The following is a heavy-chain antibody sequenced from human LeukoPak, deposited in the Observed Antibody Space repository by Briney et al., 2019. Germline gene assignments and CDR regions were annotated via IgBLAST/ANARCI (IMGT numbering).Heavy chain of an antibody. CDR3: ARDFWSGYYFLDY. CDR2: INPNSGGT. V-gene: IGHV1-2*02. J-gene: IGHJ4*02. D-gene: IGHD3-3*01. CDR1: GYTFTGYY. Sequence: GASVKVSCKASGYTFTGYYMHWVRQAPGQGLEWMGWINPNSGGTNYAQKFQGRVTMTRDTSISTAYMELSRLRSDDTAVYYCARDFWSGYYFLDYWGQGTLLTVSS.